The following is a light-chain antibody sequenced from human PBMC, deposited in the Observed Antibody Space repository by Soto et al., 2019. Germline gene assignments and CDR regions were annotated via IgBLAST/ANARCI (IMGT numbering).Light chain of an antibody. CDR2: GAS. J-gene: IGKJ1*01. Sequence: VMTQSPATLSVSPGDTATLSCRASQSLSSNLGWYQQKPGQAPRLLIFGASTRATGIPARFSGSGSGTEFSLTISSLQSEDFAVYFCQQYNDWPLTLGQVTKVEIK. CDR3: QQYNDWPLT. CDR1: QSLSSN. V-gene: IGKV3-15*01.